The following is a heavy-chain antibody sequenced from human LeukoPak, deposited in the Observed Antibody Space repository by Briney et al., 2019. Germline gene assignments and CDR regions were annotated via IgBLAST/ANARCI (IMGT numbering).Heavy chain of an antibody. J-gene: IGHJ5*02. Sequence: GGSLRLSCAASGFTFSSYSMNWVRQAPGKGLEWVSSISSSSSYIYYADSVKGRFTISRDNAKNSLYLQMNSLRAEDTAVYYCARGPRITMVRGTHVGFDPWGQGTLVTVSS. CDR3: ARGPRITMVRGTHVGFDP. D-gene: IGHD3-10*01. CDR1: GFTFSSYS. CDR2: ISSSSSYI. V-gene: IGHV3-21*01.